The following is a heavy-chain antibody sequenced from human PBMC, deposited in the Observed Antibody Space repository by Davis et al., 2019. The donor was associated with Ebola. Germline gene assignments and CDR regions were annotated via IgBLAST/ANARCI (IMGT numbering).Heavy chain of an antibody. D-gene: IGHD2-15*01. J-gene: IGHJ5*02. V-gene: IGHV3-7*01. CDR2: IKQDGSEK. Sequence: GESLKISCAASGFTYSSYWMSWVRQAPGKGLEWVANIKQDGSEKYYVDSVKGRFTISRDNAKNSLYLQMNSLRAEDTAVYYCARSLGGWFDPWGQGTLVTVSS. CDR3: ARSLGGWFDP. CDR1: GFTYSSYW.